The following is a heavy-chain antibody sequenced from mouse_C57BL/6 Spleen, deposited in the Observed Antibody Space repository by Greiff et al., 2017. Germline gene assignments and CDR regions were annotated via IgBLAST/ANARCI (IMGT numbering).Heavy chain of an antibody. J-gene: IGHJ2*01. CDR1: GYTFTSYW. CDR3: AAGGSSLDY. V-gene: IGHV1-50*01. D-gene: IGHD1-1*01. CDR2: IDPSASYT. Sequence: QVQLQQPGAELVKPGASVTLSCKASGYTFTSYWMQWVKQRPGQGLEWIGEIDPSASYTNYNQKFKGKATLTVDTSSSTAYMQLSSLTSEDSAVYYCAAGGSSLDYWGQGTTLTVSS.